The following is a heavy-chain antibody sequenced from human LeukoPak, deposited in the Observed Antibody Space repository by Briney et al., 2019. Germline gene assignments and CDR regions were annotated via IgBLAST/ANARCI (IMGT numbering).Heavy chain of an antibody. J-gene: IGHJ6*02. CDR2: INHSGST. D-gene: IGHD3-10*02. CDR3: ARDVGMDV. V-gene: IGHV4-34*01. Sequence: SETLSLTCAVYGGSFSGYYWSWIRQPPGKGLEWIGEINHSGSTNYNPSLKSRVAMSVDTSKNQFSLKLSSVTAADTAVYYCARDVGMDVWGQGTTVTVSS. CDR1: GGSFSGYY.